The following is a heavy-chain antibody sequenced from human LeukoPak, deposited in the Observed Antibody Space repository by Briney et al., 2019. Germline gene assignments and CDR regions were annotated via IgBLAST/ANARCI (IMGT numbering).Heavy chain of an antibody. J-gene: IGHJ6*02. V-gene: IGHV3-30*18. CDR3: AKDLYYGSGENPFGMDV. Sequence: GRSLRLSCAASGFTFSSYGTHWVRQAPGKGLEWVAVISYDGSNKYYADSVKGRFTISRDNSKNTLYLQMNSLRAEDTAVYYCAKDLYYGSGENPFGMDVWGQGTTVTVSS. CDR2: ISYDGSNK. CDR1: GFTFSSYG. D-gene: IGHD3-10*01.